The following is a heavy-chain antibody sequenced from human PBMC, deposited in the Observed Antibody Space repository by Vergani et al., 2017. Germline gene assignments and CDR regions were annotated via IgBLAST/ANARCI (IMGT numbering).Heavy chain of an antibody. J-gene: IGHJ6*03. CDR3: AKDRGGDXDSSGYYYYYYMDV. CDR1: GFTFSSYG. D-gene: IGHD3-22*01. V-gene: IGHV3-30*18. Sequence: QVQLVESGGGVVQPGRSLRLSCAASGFTFSSYGMHWVRQAPGKGLEWVAVISYDGSNKYYADSVKGRFTISRDNSKNTLYLQMNSLRAEDTAVYYCAKDRGGDXDSSGYYYYYYMDVWGKGTTVTVSS. CDR2: ISYDGSNK.